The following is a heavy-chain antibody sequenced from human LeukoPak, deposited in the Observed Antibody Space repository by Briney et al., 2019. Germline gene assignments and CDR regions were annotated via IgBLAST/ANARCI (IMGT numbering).Heavy chain of an antibody. J-gene: IGHJ6*02. Sequence: GSLRLSCAASGFTVSSNYMSWVRQAPGKGLEWIGSIYYSGSTYYNPSLKSRITISVDTSKNQFSLKLSSVTAADTAVYYCARDRYDFWSGYADLALYYGMDVWGQGTTVTVSS. V-gene: IGHV4-39*07. D-gene: IGHD3-3*01. CDR1: GFTVSSNY. CDR2: IYYSGST. CDR3: ARDRYDFWSGYADLALYYGMDV.